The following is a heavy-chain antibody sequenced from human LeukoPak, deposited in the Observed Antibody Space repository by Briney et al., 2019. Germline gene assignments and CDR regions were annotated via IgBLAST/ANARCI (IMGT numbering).Heavy chain of an antibody. CDR2: ISGSGGDT. D-gene: IGHD3-16*01. CDR1: GFTFSNYA. V-gene: IGHV3-23*01. Sequence: GGTLRLSCAASGFTFSNYAMSWVRQTPGKGLEWVSAISGSGGDTYYADSVKGRFTISRDNSKNTLYLQMNSLRVEDTAVYYCAKAQSPVLGGGSYFDYWGQGTLVTVSS. J-gene: IGHJ4*02. CDR3: AKAQSPVLGGGSYFDY.